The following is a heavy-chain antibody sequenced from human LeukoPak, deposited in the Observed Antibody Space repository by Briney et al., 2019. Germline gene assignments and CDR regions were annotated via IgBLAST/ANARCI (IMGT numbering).Heavy chain of an antibody. Sequence: PGGSLRLSCAASGFSFSSNEMNWVRQAPGKGPEWVSHITTSEITYYADSVKGRFTISRDNATNSLYLQMTSLSVEDTAVYYCGRYLHYWGQGTLVTVSS. CDR3: GRYLHY. V-gene: IGHV3-48*03. CDR2: ITTSEIT. CDR1: GFSFSSNE. D-gene: IGHD3-10*01. J-gene: IGHJ4*02.